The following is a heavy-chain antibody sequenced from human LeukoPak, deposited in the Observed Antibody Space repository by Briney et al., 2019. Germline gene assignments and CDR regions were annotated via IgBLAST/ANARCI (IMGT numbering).Heavy chain of an antibody. D-gene: IGHD3-22*01. V-gene: IGHV4-39*07. CDR1: AGSISSDSYY. CDR2: IYYSGNT. Sequence: SETLSLTCTVSAGSISSDSYYWGWIRQPPGKGLEWIGTIYYSGNTYYNPSLKNRLTISVDTSKNQFSLKLRSVTAADTALYYCASTSPKYYYESSGYSSLFDNWGQGTLVTVST. CDR3: ASTSPKYYYESSGYSSLFDN. J-gene: IGHJ4*02.